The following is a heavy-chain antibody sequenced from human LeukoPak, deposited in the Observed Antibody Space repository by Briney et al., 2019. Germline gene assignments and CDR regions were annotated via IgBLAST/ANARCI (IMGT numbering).Heavy chain of an antibody. J-gene: IGHJ5*02. CDR2: INPNSGGT. CDR1: GYTFTGYY. V-gene: IGHV1-2*02. D-gene: IGHD6-13*01. CDR3: AFGGPAAANNWFDP. Sequence: ASVKVSWKASGYTFTGYYMHWVRQAPGLGFEGMGWINPNSGGTNYAQKLQGRVTMTRDTSISAAYMELSRLRSDETAVYYCAFGGPAAANNWFDPWGQGTMVTASS.